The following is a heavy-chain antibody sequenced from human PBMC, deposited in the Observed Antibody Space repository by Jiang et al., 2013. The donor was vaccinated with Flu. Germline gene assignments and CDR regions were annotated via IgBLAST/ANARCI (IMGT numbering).Heavy chain of an antibody. CDR2: INPSGGST. Sequence: KASGYTFTSYYMHWVRQAPGQGLEWMGIINPSGGSTSYAQKFQGRVTMTRDTSTSTVYMELSSLRSEDTAVYYCARAVAGPKSEFDYWGRGTLVTVSS. J-gene: IGHJ4*02. CDR1: GYTFTSYY. D-gene: IGHD6-19*01. V-gene: IGHV1-46*01. CDR3: ARAVAGPKSEFDY.